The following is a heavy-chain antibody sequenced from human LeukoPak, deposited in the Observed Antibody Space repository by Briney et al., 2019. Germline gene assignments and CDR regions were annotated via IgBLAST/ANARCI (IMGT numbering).Heavy chain of an antibody. V-gene: IGHV3-7*01. Sequence: GGSLRLSCAASGFTFSNYWMTWVRRAPGKGLEWVANIRPDGSVIHYVDSVKGRFTISRDSAKNSLYLQMNSLRVEDTAVYYCARDNTHSDTSGSFYDAFDIWGQGTMVTVSS. CDR2: IRPDGSVI. CDR1: GFTFSNYW. D-gene: IGHD3-22*01. J-gene: IGHJ3*02. CDR3: ARDNTHSDTSGSFYDAFDI.